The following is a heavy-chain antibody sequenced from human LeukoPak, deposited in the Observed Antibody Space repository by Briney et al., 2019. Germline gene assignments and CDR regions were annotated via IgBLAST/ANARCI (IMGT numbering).Heavy chain of an antibody. CDR3: ARDGPDIVVVPGPYYYYGMDV. J-gene: IGHJ6*02. Sequence: GGSLRLSCAASGFTFSDYYMSWIRQAPGKGLEWVSYISSSGSTIYYADSVKGRFTISRDNAKNSLYLQMNSLRAEDTAVYYCARDGPDIVVVPGPYYYYGMDVWGQGTTVTVSS. CDR1: GFTFSDYY. V-gene: IGHV3-11*04. D-gene: IGHD2-2*01. CDR2: ISSSGSTI.